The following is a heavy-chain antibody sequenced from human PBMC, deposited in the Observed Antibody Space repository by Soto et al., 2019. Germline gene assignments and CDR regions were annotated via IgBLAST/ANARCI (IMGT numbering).Heavy chain of an antibody. Sequence: PGESLKISCAASGFTLTTYAMSWVRQPPGKGLEWVSSMNGAGTSTSYADSVKGRFTTSRDNSKNTLYLEMNSLRVEDTAVYYCARGGADHYHYGMDVWGQGTTVTVSS. CDR1: GFTLTTYA. CDR3: ARGGADHYHYGMDV. D-gene: IGHD3-10*01. J-gene: IGHJ6*02. V-gene: IGHV3-23*01. CDR2: MNGAGTST.